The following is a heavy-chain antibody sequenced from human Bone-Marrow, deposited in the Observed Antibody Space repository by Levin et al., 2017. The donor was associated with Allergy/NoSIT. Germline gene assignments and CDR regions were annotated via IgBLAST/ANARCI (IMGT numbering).Heavy chain of an antibody. CDR3: AKGLGSYGILPGD. CDR1: GFTFSSYG. J-gene: IGHJ4*02. CDR2: ISGRGDTT. D-gene: IGHD5-18*01. V-gene: IGHV3-23*01. Sequence: PGGSLRLSCTASGFTFSSYGMVWVRQAPGKGLEWVSAISGRGDTTYYGDSVKGRFTISRDNSKNTVYLQMNSLRAEDTAVYYCAKGLGSYGILPGDWGQGTLVTVSS.